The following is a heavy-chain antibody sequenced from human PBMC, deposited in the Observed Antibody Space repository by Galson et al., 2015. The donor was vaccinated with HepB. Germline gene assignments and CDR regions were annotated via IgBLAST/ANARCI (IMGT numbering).Heavy chain of an antibody. CDR2: ISYDGSNK. CDR3: AKDWGYGGNPDAFDI. V-gene: IGHV3-30*18. D-gene: IGHD4-23*01. CDR1: GFTFSMYG. Sequence: SLRLSCAASGFTFSMYGIHWVRQAPGKGLEWVTVISYDGSNKYYADSVKGRFTISRDNSKNTLYLQMNSLRAEDTAVYYCAKDWGYGGNPDAFDIWGQGTMVTVSS. J-gene: IGHJ3*02.